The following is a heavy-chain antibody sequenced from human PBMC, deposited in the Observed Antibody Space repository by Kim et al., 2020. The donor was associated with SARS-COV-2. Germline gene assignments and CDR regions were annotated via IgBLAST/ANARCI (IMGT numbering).Heavy chain of an antibody. Sequence: KGRFTISRDNAKNSLYLQMNSLRAEDTAVYYCARERGIAVARYYYYGMDVWGQGTTVTVSS. J-gene: IGHJ6*02. V-gene: IGHV3-11*06. D-gene: IGHD6-19*01. CDR3: ARERGIAVARYYYYGMDV.